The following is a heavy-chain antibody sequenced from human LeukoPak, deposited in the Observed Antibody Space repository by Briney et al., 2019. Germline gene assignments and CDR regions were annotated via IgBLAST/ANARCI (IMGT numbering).Heavy chain of an antibody. CDR3: GRVGPVSGSHAGLQYYFDY. CDR1: GLTFSSNS. D-gene: IGHD1-26*01. Sequence: GGSLRLSCAASGLTFSSNSMNWVRQAPGQGLEWDSSITSSRSYTYYTNPVKGRFPISRDNAKNSMYLQMNSLRAEDTAVYYCGRVGPVSGSHAGLQYYFDYWGQGTLVTVSS. V-gene: IGHV3-21*01. CDR2: ITSSRSYT. J-gene: IGHJ4*02.